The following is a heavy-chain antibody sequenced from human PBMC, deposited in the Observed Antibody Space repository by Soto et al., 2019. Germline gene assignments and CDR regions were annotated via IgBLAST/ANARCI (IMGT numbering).Heavy chain of an antibody. D-gene: IGHD6-13*01. CDR3: ARSLPIAAAGLDAFDI. J-gene: IGHJ3*02. CDR2: IYYSGST. CDR1: GGSISSSSYY. V-gene: IGHV4-39*01. Sequence: SETLSLTCTVSGGSISSSSYYWGWIRQPPGKGLEWIGSIYYSGSTYYNPSLKSRVTISVDTSKNQFSLKLSSVTAADTAVYYCARSLPIAAAGLDAFDIWGQGTMVTVSS.